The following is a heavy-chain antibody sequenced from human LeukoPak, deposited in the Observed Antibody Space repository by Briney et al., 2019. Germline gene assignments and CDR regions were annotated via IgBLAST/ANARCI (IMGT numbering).Heavy chain of an antibody. V-gene: IGHV3-23*01. D-gene: IGHD3-22*01. CDR1: GFTFSSYP. J-gene: IGHJ4*02. CDR2: ISGSGGIT. Sequence: GSLRLSCAASGFTFSSYPVSWVRQAPGKGLEWVSVISGSGGITYYADSVKGRLTISRDNSKNTLYLQMKSLRAEDTAVYYCAKEDGSYYYDSSGYYYDYWGQGTLVTVSS. CDR3: AKEDGSYYYDSSGYYYDY.